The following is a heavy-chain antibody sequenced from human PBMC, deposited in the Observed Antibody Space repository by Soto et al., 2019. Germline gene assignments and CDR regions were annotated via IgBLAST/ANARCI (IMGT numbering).Heavy chain of an antibody. CDR2: IHGGGGGT. J-gene: IGHJ5*02. CDR3: ARDAVSENGQWDWFGP. D-gene: IGHD6-19*01. V-gene: IGHV3-23*01. CDR1: GFTFSAYA. Sequence: EVQLLESGGGLVQPGGSLRLSCAASGFTFSAYAMSWVRQAPGKGLEWVSSIHGGGGGTFYADSVKGRFTISRDNSRNTLFLQTNSLSADDTAVYYCARDAVSENGQWDWFGPWGQGTLVT.